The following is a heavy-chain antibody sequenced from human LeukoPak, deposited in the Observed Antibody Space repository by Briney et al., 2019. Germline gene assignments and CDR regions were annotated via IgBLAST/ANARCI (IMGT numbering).Heavy chain of an antibody. CDR2: INPNSGDA. CDR1: GYIFTGYY. Sequence: ASVKVSCKTSGYIFTGYYMHWVRQAPGQGLEWMGWINPNSGDADYAQKFQGRVTMTTDTSTSTAYMELRSLTSDDTAVYYCARVDSGGHSDFDYFDYWGQGTLVTVSS. CDR3: ARVDSGGHSDFDYFDY. J-gene: IGHJ4*02. D-gene: IGHD4-23*01. V-gene: IGHV1-2*02.